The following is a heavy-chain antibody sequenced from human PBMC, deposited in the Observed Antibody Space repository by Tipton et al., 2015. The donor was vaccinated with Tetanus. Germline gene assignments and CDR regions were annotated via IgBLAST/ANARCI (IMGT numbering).Heavy chain of an antibody. CDR3: ARDSGSPQTYYYDSSGYYPYYYYGMDV. V-gene: IGHV4-31*03. J-gene: IGHJ6*02. D-gene: IGHD3-22*01. CDR1: GGSISSGGYY. CDR2: IYYSGST. Sequence: GLVKPSGTLSLTCSVSGGSISSGGYYWSWIRQHPGKGLEWIGYIYYSGSTYYNPSLKSRVTISVDTSKNQFSLKLSSVTAADTAVYYCARDSGSPQTYYYDSSGYYPYYYYGMDVWGQGTPVTVSS.